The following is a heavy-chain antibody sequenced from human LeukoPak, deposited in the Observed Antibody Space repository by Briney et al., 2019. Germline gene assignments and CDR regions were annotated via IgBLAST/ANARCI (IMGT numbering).Heavy chain of an antibody. Sequence: SETLSLTCTVSGGSISSYYWSWIRQPPGKGLEWIGYIYYSGSTNYNPSLKSRVTISVDTSKNQFSLKLSSVTAADTAVYYCARNYWGVLDYWGQGTLATVSS. J-gene: IGHJ4*02. D-gene: IGHD3-16*01. V-gene: IGHV4-59*08. CDR3: ARNYWGVLDY. CDR1: GGSISSYY. CDR2: IYYSGST.